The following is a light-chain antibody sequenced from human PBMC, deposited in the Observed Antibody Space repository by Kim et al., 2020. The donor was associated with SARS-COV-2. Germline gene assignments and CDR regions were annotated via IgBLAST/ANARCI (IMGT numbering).Light chain of an antibody. Sequence: SYELTQPPSVSVAPGKTARITCGGNNIGSKSVHWYQQKPGQAPVLVIYYDSDRPSGIPERFSGSNSGNTATLPISRVEAGDEADYYCQAWDSRSVVFGGG. CDR2: YDS. CDR3: QAWDSRSVV. CDR1: NIGSKS. V-gene: IGLV3-21*04. J-gene: IGLJ2*01.